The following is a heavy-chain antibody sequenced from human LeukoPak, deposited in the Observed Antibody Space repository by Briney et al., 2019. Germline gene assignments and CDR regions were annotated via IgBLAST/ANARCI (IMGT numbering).Heavy chain of an antibody. J-gene: IGHJ5*02. CDR2: IIPIFGTA. V-gene: IGHV1-69*13. CDR1: GGTFSSYA. Sequence: GASVKVSCKASGGTFSSYAISWVRQAPGQGLEWMGGIIPIFGTANYAQKFQGRVTITADESTSTAYMELSSLRSEDTAVYYCARDPDGDYLNWFDPWGQGTLVTVSS. CDR3: ARDPDGDYLNWFDP. D-gene: IGHD4-17*01.